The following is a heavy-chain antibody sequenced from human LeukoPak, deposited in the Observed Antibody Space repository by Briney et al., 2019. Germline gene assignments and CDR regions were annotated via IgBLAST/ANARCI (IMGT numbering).Heavy chain of an antibody. D-gene: IGHD3-16*01. CDR2: ISGRSSHI. V-gene: IGHV3-21*01. Sequence: GGSLRLSCSASGFSFSDYDMNWVRQAPGKGLEWVSAISGRSSHIYYGESVKGRFTISRDNAKNSLYLQMDSLGVEDTAVYYCGRAFPPLRTSSAGDLWGQGALVIVSS. CDR1: GFSFSDYD. J-gene: IGHJ1*01. CDR3: GRAFPPLRTSSAGDL.